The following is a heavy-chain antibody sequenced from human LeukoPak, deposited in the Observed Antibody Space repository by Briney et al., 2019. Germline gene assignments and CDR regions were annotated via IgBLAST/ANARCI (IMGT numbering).Heavy chain of an antibody. D-gene: IGHD4-11*01. CDR2: IYSGGST. V-gene: IGHV3-53*01. CDR3: AREMIHSSKYYYYGMDV. CDR1: GFTVSSNY. J-gene: IGHJ6*02. Sequence: GGSLRLSCAASGFTVSSNYMSWVRQAPGKGLEWVSVIYSGGSTYYADSVKGRFTISRDNSKNTLYLQMNSLRAEDTAVYYCAREMIHSSKYYYYGMDVWGQGTTVTVSS.